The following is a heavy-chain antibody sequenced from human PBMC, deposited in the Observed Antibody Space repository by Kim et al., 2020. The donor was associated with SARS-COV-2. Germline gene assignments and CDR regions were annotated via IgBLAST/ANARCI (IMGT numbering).Heavy chain of an antibody. D-gene: IGHD4-17*01. CDR2: ISSSGGTT. CDR3: AKDRCYGYFDY. J-gene: IGHJ4*02. V-gene: IGHV3-23*01. CDR1: GFTFSSYA. Sequence: GGSLRLSCAASGFTFSSYAMHWVRQAPGKGLVWVSGISSSGGTTYYADSVKGRFTISRDNSKNTLYLQMNSLRAEDTAVYYCAKDRCYGYFDYWGQGTLVTVSS.